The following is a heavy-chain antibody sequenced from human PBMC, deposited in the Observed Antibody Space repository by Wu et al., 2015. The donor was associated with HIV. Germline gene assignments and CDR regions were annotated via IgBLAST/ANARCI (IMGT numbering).Heavy chain of an antibody. J-gene: IGHJ4*02. CDR1: GNTFNA. CDR2: IIPLFGTR. CDR3: ATPRSPGFSSAWPTYFDY. V-gene: IGHV1-69*05. D-gene: IGHD6-19*01. Sequence: QVQLVQSGAEVKKPGSSVKISCKASGNTFNAINWVRQAPGQGLEWMGGIIPLFGTRDYAQVFQGRVTITTDESTSTAYMTLTSLTSEDTAVYYCATPRSPGFSSAWPTYFDYWGQGTLVT.